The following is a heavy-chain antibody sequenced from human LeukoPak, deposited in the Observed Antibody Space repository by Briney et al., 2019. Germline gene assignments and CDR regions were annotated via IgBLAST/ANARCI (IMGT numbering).Heavy chain of an antibody. J-gene: IGHJ3*02. V-gene: IGHV3-30*18. CDR3: AKEGYSSGWYWAFDI. CDR2: ISYDGSNK. Sequence: GRSLRLSCAASGFTFSSYGMHWVRQAPGKGLEWVAVISYDGSNKHYADSVKGRFTISRDNSKNTLYLQMNSLRAEDTAVYYCAKEGYSSGWYWAFDIWGQGTMVTVSS. D-gene: IGHD6-19*01. CDR1: GFTFSSYG.